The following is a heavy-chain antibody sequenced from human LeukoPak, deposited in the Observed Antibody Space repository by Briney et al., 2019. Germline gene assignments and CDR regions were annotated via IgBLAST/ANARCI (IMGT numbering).Heavy chain of an antibody. CDR2: ISSSSSYI. V-gene: IGHV3-21*01. Sequence: GGSLRLSFAASGFTFSSYSMNWVRQAPGKGLEWVSSISSSSSYIYYADSVKGRFTISRDNAKNSLYLQMNSLRAEDTAVYYCARDRYCSGGSCYHYWGQGTLVTVSS. J-gene: IGHJ4*02. CDR3: ARDRYCSGGSCYHY. CDR1: GFTFSSYS. D-gene: IGHD2-15*01.